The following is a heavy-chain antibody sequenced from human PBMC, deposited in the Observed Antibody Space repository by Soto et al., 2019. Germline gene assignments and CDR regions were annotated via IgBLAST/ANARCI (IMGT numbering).Heavy chain of an antibody. V-gene: IGHV4-31*02. J-gene: IGHJ3*02. D-gene: IGHD3-10*01. CDR3: ARVWGGAFDI. CDR1: GGSLKSGGYY. CDR2: IYYTGRT. Sequence: SETLSLTCTVSGGSLKSGGYYWSWIRQHPGRGLEWIGYIYYTGRTYYNPSLESRVTFSVDTSKNQFSLKLSSVTAADTAVYYCARVWGGAFDIWGQGTMVTVSS.